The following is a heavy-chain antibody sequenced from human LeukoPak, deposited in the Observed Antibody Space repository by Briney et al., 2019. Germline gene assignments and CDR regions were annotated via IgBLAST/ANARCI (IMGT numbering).Heavy chain of an antibody. CDR3: ARWATVMTSYNWFDP. V-gene: IGHV4-4*07. CDR2: IYNTGST. CDR1: GGSISSYY. J-gene: IGHJ5*02. Sequence: SETLSLTCTVSGGSISSYYWSWIRQPARKGLEWIGRIYNTGSTNYHPSLKSRVTMSVVTSKNQFSLKLSSVTAADTAVYYCARWATVMTSYNWFDPWGQGTLVTVSS. D-gene: IGHD2-21*02.